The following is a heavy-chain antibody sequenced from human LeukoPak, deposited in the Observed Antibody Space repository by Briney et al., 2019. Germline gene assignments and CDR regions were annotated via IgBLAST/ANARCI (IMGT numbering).Heavy chain of an antibody. CDR1: GYTFTSYY. D-gene: IGHD2-15*01. CDR2: INPSGGST. J-gene: IGHJ4*02. CDR3: ARDREYCSGGSCDFLCGDY. Sequence: ASVKVSCKASGYTFTSYYMHWVRQAPGQGLEWMGIINPSGGSTSYAQKFQGRVTMTRDTSTSTVYMELSSLRSEDTAVYYCARDREYCSGGSCDFLCGDYWGQGTLVTVSS. V-gene: IGHV1-46*01.